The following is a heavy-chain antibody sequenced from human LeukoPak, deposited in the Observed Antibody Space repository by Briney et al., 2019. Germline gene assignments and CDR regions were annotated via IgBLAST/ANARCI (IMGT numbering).Heavy chain of an antibody. CDR1: GFTFSSYA. D-gene: IGHD3-22*01. Sequence: GGPLRLSCAASGFTFSSYAMHWVRQAPGKGLEWVAVISYDGSNKYYADSVKGRFTISRDNSKNTLYLQMNSLRAEDTAVYYCASVRSYYDSSGYPTPFDYWGQGTLVTVSS. CDR3: ASVRSYYDSSGYPTPFDY. V-gene: IGHV3-30*04. J-gene: IGHJ4*02. CDR2: ISYDGSNK.